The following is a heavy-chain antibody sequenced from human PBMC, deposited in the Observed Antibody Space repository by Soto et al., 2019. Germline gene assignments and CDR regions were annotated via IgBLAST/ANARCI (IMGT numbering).Heavy chain of an antibody. J-gene: IGHJ4*02. CDR1: GDSISDYH. D-gene: IGHD2-21*01. Sequence: SETLSLTCTVSGDSISDYHWSWVRQPPGKGLEWIAYMYKSGSTNYNPSLKSRATVSVDTSRMQFSLTLNSVTAADTAIYYCATSKLGIAIKPYMFDYWGRGTLVTLSS. V-gene: IGHV4-59*01. CDR3: ATSKLGIAIKPYMFDY. CDR2: MYKSGST.